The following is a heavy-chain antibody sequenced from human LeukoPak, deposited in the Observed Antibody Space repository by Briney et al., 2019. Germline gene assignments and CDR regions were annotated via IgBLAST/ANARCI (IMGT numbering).Heavy chain of an antibody. CDR3: ARASKWLVKITFDY. CDR2: IYYSGST. V-gene: IGHV4-31*03. J-gene: IGHJ4*02. Sequence: SQTLSLTCTVSGGSISSGGYYWSWIRQHPGKGLEWIGYIYYSGSTYYNPSLKSRVTISVDTSKNQFSLKLSSVTAADTAVYYCARASKWLVKITFDYWGQGTLVTVSS. CDR1: GGSISSGGYY. D-gene: IGHD6-19*01.